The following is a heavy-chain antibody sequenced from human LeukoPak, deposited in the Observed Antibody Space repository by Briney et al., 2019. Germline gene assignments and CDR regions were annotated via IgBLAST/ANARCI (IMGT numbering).Heavy chain of an antibody. V-gene: IGHV1-2*07. J-gene: IGHJ4*02. CDR3: ARVGMVRGVSVSHQNYDY. CDR1: GYSFTVYY. CDR2: INPFSGDT. Sequence: SERVSCTASGYSFTVYYIHWVRQAPGQGRECMGWINPFSGDTNYAHKFQGRVTMTRDTSISTAYMELSRLRSDDTAVYYCARVGMVRGVSVSHQNYDYWGQGTLVTVSS. D-gene: IGHD3-10*01.